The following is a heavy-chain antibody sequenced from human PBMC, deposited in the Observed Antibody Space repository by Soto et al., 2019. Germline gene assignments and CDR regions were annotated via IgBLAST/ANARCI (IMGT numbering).Heavy chain of an antibody. J-gene: IGHJ4*02. CDR2: IYWNDDK. CDR3: AHNAGSGRTVDY. CDR1: GFSLSTSGVG. V-gene: IGHV2-5*01. D-gene: IGHD3-10*01. Sequence: QITLKESGPTLVKPTQTRTLTCTFSGFSLSTSGVGVGWIRQPPGKALEWLALIYWNDDKRYSPSLKSRLTITKDTSKNQVVLTMTNMDPVDTATYYCAHNAGSGRTVDYWGQGTLVTVSS.